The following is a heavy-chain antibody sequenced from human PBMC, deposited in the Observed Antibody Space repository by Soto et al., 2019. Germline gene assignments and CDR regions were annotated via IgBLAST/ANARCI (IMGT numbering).Heavy chain of an antibody. CDR1: GFTFSSYG. D-gene: IGHD2-2*01. V-gene: IGHV3-33*06. CDR2: IWYDGGNK. Sequence: GGSLRLSCAASGFTFSSYGMHWVRQAPGKGLEWVAVIWYDGGNKYYADSVKGRFTISRDNSKNTLYLQMNSLRAEDTAVYYCTKDIRYCSSSTCPGHYYYYKDVWGQGTTVTVSS. CDR3: TKDIRYCSSSTCPGHYYYYKDV. J-gene: IGHJ6*03.